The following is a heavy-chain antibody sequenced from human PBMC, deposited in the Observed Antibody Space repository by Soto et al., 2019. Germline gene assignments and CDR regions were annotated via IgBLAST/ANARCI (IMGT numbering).Heavy chain of an antibody. D-gene: IGHD2-2*01. CDR3: AKDSTSYPYYYYGMDV. CDR1: CFTFINYG. Sequence: GGSLRLSCASSCFTFINYGMHWVRQAPGKGLEWVAIIWHDGNNKYYADSVKGRFTISRDNSKNTLYLQMNSLRAEDTAVYYCAKDSTSYPYYYYGMDVWGQGTTVTVSS. V-gene: IGHV3-30*02. J-gene: IGHJ6*02. CDR2: IWHDGNNK.